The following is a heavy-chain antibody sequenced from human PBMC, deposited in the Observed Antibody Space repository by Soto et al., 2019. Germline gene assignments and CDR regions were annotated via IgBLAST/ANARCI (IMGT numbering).Heavy chain of an antibody. J-gene: IGHJ3*01. CDR2: MNEDGSEK. Sequence: GGSLRLSCADSGVTFGQYWMSWVRQSPGKGLEWVATMNEDGSEKYYVASVKGRSTIFRDNAKKSLFLQLDSLRAEDTAFYYCARTSIRRNYYFDVWGQGTMVTVSS. CDR3: ARTSIRRNYYFDV. CDR1: GVTFGQYW. D-gene: IGHD3-10*01. V-gene: IGHV3-7*01.